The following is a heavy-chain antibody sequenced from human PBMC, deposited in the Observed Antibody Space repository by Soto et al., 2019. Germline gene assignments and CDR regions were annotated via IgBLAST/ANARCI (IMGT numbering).Heavy chain of an antibody. V-gene: IGHV3-23*01. J-gene: IGHJ4*02. CDR3: ARDSETSSWYRGFAY. Sequence: LRLSCAASGFTFSNYAMSWVRQAPGKGLEWVSGISDSGGGTYHADSVKGLFTIIRDNFKNMLYLEMNSLRTEDTAVYYCARDSETSSWYRGFAYWGQGTLVTVSS. CDR2: ISDSGGGT. CDR1: GFTFSNYA. D-gene: IGHD6-13*01.